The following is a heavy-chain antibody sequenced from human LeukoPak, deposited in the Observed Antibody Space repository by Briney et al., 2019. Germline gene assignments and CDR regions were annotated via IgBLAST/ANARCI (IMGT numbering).Heavy chain of an antibody. CDR3: ARYADTYYYDSSGYYNDY. J-gene: IGHJ4*02. D-gene: IGHD3-22*01. V-gene: IGHV3-21*01. Sequence: GGSLRLSCAASGFTFSSYGMNWVRQAPGKGLEWVSSISSSSSYIYYADSVKGRFTISRDNAKNSLYLQMNSLRAEDTAVYYCARYADTYYYDSSGYYNDYWGQGTLVTVSS. CDR2: ISSSSSYI. CDR1: GFTFSSYG.